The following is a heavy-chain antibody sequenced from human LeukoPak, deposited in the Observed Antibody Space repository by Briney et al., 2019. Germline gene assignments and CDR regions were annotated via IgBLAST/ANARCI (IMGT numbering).Heavy chain of an antibody. J-gene: IGHJ4*02. CDR1: GGSISSYY. D-gene: IGHD6-19*01. V-gene: IGHV4-59*08. CDR3: ASLAPVAGTLDY. CDR2: IYYSGST. Sequence: SETLSLTCTVSGGSISSYYCSWFRQPPGKGLEWIGYIYYSGSTNYNPSLKSRVTISVDTSKNQFSLKLSSVTAADTAVYYCASLAPVAGTLDYWGQGTLVTVSS.